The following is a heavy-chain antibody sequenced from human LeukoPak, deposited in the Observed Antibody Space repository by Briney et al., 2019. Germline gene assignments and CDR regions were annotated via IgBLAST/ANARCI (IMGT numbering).Heavy chain of an antibody. D-gene: IGHD1-26*01. CDR1: GYSLTNYF. J-gene: IGHJ5*02. Sequence: GASVKVSCKASGYSLTNYFMHWVRQAPGQGLEWMGVLNLSGDGASYTQKFQGRVTMTRDMSTSTVYMELSSLRSEDTAVYYCARGSGELPNYNWFDPWGQGTLVTVSS. CDR2: LNLSGDGA. CDR3: ARGSGELPNYNWFDP. V-gene: IGHV1-46*01.